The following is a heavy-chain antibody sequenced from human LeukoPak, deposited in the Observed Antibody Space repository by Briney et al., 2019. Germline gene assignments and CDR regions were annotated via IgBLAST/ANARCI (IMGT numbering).Heavy chain of an antibody. V-gene: IGHV4-59*05. D-gene: IGHD1-26*01. CDR1: GGSISSYY. CDR3: ARRATPLYYYMDV. J-gene: IGHJ6*03. Sequence: SETLSLTCTVSGGSISSYYWSWIRQPPGKGLEWIGSIYYSGSTYYNPSLKSRVTISVDTSKNQFSLKLSSVTAADTAVYYCARRATPLYYYMDVWGKGTTVTASS. CDR2: IYYSGST.